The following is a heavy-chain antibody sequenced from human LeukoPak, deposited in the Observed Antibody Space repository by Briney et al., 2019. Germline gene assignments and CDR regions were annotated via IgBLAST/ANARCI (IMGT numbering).Heavy chain of an antibody. Sequence: GESLRISFKGSGYSFTSYWISWVRPMPGKGLEWMGRIDPSDSYTNYSPSFQGHVTISADKSISTAYLQWSSLKASDTAMYYCARHSGYYYGSRTYYYGMDVGGKGTTVTVS. V-gene: IGHV5-10-1*01. CDR1: GYSFTSYW. CDR3: ARHSGYYYGSRTYYYGMDV. J-gene: IGHJ6*04. D-gene: IGHD3-10*01. CDR2: IDPSDSYT.